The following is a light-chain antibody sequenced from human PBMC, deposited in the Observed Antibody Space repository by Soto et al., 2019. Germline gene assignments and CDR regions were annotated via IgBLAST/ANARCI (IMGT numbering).Light chain of an antibody. CDR2: KAS. V-gene: IGKV1-5*03. CDR3: QQYNSYLWT. CDR1: QSISSW. Sequence: DIQMTQSPSTLSASVGDRVTITCRASQSISSWLAWYQQKPGKAPKLLIYKASSLESGVPSRFSGSGSGTEFPLTISSLQTDDFATYSCQQYNSYLWTFGQGTKVEIK. J-gene: IGKJ1*01.